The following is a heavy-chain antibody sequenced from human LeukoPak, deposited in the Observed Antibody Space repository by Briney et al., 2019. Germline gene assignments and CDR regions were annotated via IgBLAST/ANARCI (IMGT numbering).Heavy chain of an antibody. CDR2: IYYSGST. CDR1: GGSISSSSYY. Sequence: PSETLSLTCTVSGGSISSSSYYWGWIRQPPGKGLEWIGSIYYSGSTYYNPSLKSRVTISVDTSKNQFSLKLSSVTAADTAVYYCARKRLGFLRIGWFDPWGQGTLVTVSS. CDR3: ARKRLGFLRIGWFDP. J-gene: IGHJ5*02. D-gene: IGHD3-16*01. V-gene: IGHV4-39*01.